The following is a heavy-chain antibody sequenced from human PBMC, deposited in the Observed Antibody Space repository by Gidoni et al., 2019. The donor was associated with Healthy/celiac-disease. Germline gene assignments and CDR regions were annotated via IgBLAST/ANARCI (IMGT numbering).Heavy chain of an antibody. V-gene: IGHV4-39*01. CDR3: RSLGYCSSTSCYKFSGAYGMDV. Sequence: QLQLQESGPGLVKPSETLSLTCTVSGGSISSSSYYWGWTRQPPGKGVEWIGSIYYSGSTYYNPSLKSRVTISVDTSKNQFSLKLSSVTAADTAVYYCRSLGYCSSTSCYKFSGAYGMDVWGQGTTVTVSS. CDR1: GGSISSSSYY. D-gene: IGHD2-2*02. J-gene: IGHJ6*02. CDR2: IYYSGST.